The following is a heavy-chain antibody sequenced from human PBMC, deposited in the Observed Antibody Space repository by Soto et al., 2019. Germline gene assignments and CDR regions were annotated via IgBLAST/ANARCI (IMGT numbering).Heavy chain of an antibody. CDR1: GGTINSGDYF. Sequence: PSETLSLTCSVSGGTINSGDYFWSWIRQPPGKGPEWIGSIFYTGSTYYSPSLKSRASMSMDTSKNLSSLRLRSLTAADTAVYFCARVKATLYRHYYFDYWGQGTPVTVSS. CDR3: ARVKATLYRHYYFDY. D-gene: IGHD5-12*01. J-gene: IGHJ4*02. CDR2: IFYTGST. V-gene: IGHV4-30-4*01.